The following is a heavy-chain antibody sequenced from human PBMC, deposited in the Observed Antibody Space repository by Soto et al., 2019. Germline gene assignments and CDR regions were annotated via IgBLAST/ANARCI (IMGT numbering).Heavy chain of an antibody. CDR3: ARDPVVVAATSYYYYYYMDV. D-gene: IGHD2-15*01. V-gene: IGHV4-59*01. Sequence: PSETLSLTCTVSGGSITNSYWNWIRQPPGKGLEWIGCIYYTGSTNFNPSLKSRVSMSVDTSKNQFSLKLSSVTAADTAVYYCARDPVVVAATSYYYYYYMDVWGKGTTVTVSS. J-gene: IGHJ6*03. CDR1: GGSITNSY. CDR2: IYYTGST.